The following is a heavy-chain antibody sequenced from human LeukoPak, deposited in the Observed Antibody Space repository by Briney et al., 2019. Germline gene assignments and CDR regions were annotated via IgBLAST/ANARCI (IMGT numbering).Heavy chain of an antibody. Sequence: GGSLRLSCAASGFTFSSYWMHWVRQAPGKGLVWVSRINSDGSSTSYADSVKGRFTISRDNAKNTLYLQMNSLRAEDTAVYCCARANYDILTGYQYYFDYWGQGTLVTVSS. CDR1: GFTFSSYW. V-gene: IGHV3-74*01. D-gene: IGHD3-9*01. CDR3: ARANYDILTGYQYYFDY. CDR2: INSDGSST. J-gene: IGHJ4*02.